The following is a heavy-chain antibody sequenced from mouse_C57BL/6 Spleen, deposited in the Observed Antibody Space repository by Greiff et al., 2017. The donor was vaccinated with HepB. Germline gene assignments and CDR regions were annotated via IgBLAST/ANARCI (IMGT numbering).Heavy chain of an antibody. Sequence: EVKLMESGGGLVKPGGSLKLSCAASGFTFSDYGMHWVRQAPEKGLEWVAYISSGSSTIYYADTVKGRFTISRDNAKNTLFLQMTRLRSEDTAMYYCARPGTGYFDYWGQGTTLTVSS. J-gene: IGHJ2*01. D-gene: IGHD4-1*01. CDR1: GFTFSDYG. V-gene: IGHV5-17*01. CDR2: ISSGSSTI. CDR3: ARPGTGYFDY.